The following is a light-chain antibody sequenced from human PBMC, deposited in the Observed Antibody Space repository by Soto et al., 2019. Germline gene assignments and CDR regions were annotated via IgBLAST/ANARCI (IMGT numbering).Light chain of an antibody. CDR3: QQGHNWPLT. CDR1: QSITSE. CDR2: GAS. V-gene: IGKV3-15*01. J-gene: IGKJ2*01. Sequence: EIVMTQSPATLSVSPGETATLSCRASQSITSELAWYQQKPGQPPRLLISGASTRATGVPARFTSSGSGSEFTLTISGLQSEDFAVYYGQQGHNWPLTCGQGTRLEI.